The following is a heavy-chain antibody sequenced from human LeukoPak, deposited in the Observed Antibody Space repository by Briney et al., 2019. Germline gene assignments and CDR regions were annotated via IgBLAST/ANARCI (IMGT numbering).Heavy chain of an antibody. V-gene: IGHV3-53*01. CDR1: GFTVSSNY. Sequence: GGSLRLSCAASGFTVSSNYMSWVRQAPGKGLEWVSVIYSGGSTYYADSVKGRFTISKDNSKNTLYLQMNSLRAEDTAVYYCARDRMVAAFAFDVWGQGTMVTVSS. D-gene: IGHD2-15*01. J-gene: IGHJ3*01. CDR2: IYSGGST. CDR3: ARDRMVAAFAFDV.